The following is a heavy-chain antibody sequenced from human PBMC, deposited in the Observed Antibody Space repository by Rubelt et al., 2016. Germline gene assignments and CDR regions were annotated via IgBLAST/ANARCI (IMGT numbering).Heavy chain of an antibody. CDR1: GFTVSNNY. CDR2: LYSGGNT. V-gene: IGHV3-66*01. Sequence: EVQLVESGGGLVQTGGSLRLSCAVSGFTVSNNYMIWVRQAPGKGLEWVSVLYSGGNTLYADSVKGRFTISRDQSKNTLYLQINSLRVEDTAGYYCASPIPSDYWGQGTQVTVSS. D-gene: IGHD2-2*02. CDR3: ASPIPSDY. J-gene: IGHJ4*02.